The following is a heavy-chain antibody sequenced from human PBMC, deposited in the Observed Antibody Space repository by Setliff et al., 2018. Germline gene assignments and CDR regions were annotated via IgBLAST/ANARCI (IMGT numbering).Heavy chain of an antibody. CDR1: GGSISNYY. J-gene: IGHJ3*02. CDR2: IYTSGST. Sequence: SETLSLTCIVSGGSISNYYWSWIRQPAGKGLEWIGRIYTSGSTNHNPSLKSRVTMSVDTSKNQFSLKLSSVTAVDTAVYYCARKGISALSGAFDMWGQGTMVTVSS. V-gene: IGHV4-4*07. CDR3: ARKGISALSGAFDM. D-gene: IGHD1-26*01.